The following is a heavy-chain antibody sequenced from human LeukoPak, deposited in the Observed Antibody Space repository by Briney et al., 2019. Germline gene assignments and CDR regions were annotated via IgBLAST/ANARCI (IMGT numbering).Heavy chain of an antibody. D-gene: IGHD3-10*01. CDR1: GGSFSGYY. CDR3: AREIWFGELGYYFDY. V-gene: IGHV4-34*01. CDR2: INHSGST. J-gene: IGHJ4*02. Sequence: SETLSLTCAVYGGSFSGYYWSWIRQPPGKGLEWIGEINHSGSTNYNPSLKSRVTISVDTSKNQFSLKLSSVTAADTAVYYCAREIWFGELGYYFDYWGRGTLVTVSS.